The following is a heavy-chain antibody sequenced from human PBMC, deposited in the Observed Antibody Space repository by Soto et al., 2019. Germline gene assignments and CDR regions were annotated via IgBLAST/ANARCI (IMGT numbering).Heavy chain of an antibody. CDR1: GFTFTTYA. V-gene: IGHV3-23*01. D-gene: IGHD6-13*01. CDR2: ISGLGTGGTT. CDR3: ATGWAAAGTLDV. J-gene: IGHJ6*02. Sequence: GGSLRLSCAASGFTFTTYAMSWVRQAPGKGLEWVSTISGLGTGGTTYYADSVKGRFTISRDKSKSTLYLQMNSLRAEATALYYCATGWAAAGTLDVWGQGTTVTVSS.